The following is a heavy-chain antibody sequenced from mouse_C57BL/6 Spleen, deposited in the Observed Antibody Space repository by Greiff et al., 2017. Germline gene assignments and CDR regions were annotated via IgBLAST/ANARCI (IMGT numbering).Heavy chain of an antibody. CDR1: GYTFTTYP. CDR3: ARRGLPYWYFDV. CDR2: FHPYNDDT. D-gene: IGHD2-4*01. Sequence: QVQLKESGAELVKPGASVKMSCKASGYTFTTYPIEWMKQNHGKSLEWIGNFHPYNDDTKYNEKFKGKATLTVEKSSSTVYLELSRLTSDDSAVYYCARRGLPYWYFDVWGTGTTVTVSS. J-gene: IGHJ1*03. V-gene: IGHV1-47*01.